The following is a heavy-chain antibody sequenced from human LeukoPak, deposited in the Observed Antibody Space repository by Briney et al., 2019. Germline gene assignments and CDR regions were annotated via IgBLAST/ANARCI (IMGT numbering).Heavy chain of an antibody. CDR2: INPNSGGT. V-gene: IGHV1-2*02. CDR1: GYTFTGYY. CDR3: AREPGIAAAGTDY. D-gene: IGHD6-13*01. Sequence: ASVKVSCKASGYTFTGYYMHWVRQAPGQGLEWMGWINPNSGGTNYAQKFQGRVTMTRDTSISTAYMELSRLRSDDTAVYYCAREPGIAAAGTDYWGQGTLVTVFS. J-gene: IGHJ4*02.